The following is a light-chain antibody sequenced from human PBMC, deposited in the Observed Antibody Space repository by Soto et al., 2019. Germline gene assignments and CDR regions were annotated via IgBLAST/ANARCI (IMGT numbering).Light chain of an antibody. CDR1: QGISTY. Sequence: DIQMTQSPSSLSASVGARVTITCRASQGISTYLAWNQQKPGKVPKLLIYAASTLQSGVPSRFSGSGSGTDFPLTISSMQPEDVATYYCQKYNSAPWTFGQGIKVEIK. CDR3: QKYNSAPWT. J-gene: IGKJ1*01. CDR2: AAS. V-gene: IGKV1-27*01.